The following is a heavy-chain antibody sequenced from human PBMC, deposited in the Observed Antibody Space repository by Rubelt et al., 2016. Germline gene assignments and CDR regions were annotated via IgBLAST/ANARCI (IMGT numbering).Heavy chain of an antibody. CDR1: GFTFSSYS. V-gene: IGHV3-48*02. CDR3: ARVWGSSSWYYYYGMDV. J-gene: IGHJ6*02. CDR2: ISSSSSTI. Sequence: CAASGFTFSSYSMNWVRQAPGKGLEWVSYISSSSSTIYYADSVKGRFTISRDNAKNSLYLQMNSLRDEDTAVYYCARVWGSSSWYYYYGMDVWGQGTTVTVSS. D-gene: IGHD6-13*01.